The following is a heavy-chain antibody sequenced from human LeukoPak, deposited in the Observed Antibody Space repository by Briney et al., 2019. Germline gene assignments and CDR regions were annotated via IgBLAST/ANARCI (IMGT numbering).Heavy chain of an antibody. CDR1: GYTFTGYY. J-gene: IGHJ4*02. V-gene: IGHV1-2*02. D-gene: IGHD2-21*01. Sequence: ASVEVSCKASGYTFTGYYMHWVRQAPGQGLEWMGWINPNSGGTNYAQKFQGRVTMTRDTSISTAYMELSRLRSDDTAVYYCARGGAGAPYRRFDYWGQGTLVTVSS. CDR2: INPNSGGT. CDR3: ARGGAGAPYRRFDY.